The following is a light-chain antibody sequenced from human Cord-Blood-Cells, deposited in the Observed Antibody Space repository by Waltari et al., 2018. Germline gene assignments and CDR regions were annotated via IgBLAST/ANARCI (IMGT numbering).Light chain of an antibody. V-gene: IGLV2-23*01. Sequence: QSALTQPASVSGSPGQSITFSCTGTSSDVGSYNLVSWYQPHPGKAPKLMIYEGSKRPSGVSNRFSGSKSGNTASLTISGLQAEDEADYYCCSYAGSSSYVFGTGTKVTVL. CDR2: EGS. CDR1: SSDVGSYNL. J-gene: IGLJ1*01. CDR3: CSYAGSSSYV.